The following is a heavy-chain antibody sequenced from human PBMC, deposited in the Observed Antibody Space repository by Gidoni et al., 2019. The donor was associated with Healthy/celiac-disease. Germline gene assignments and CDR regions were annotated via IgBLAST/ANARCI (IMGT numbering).Heavy chain of an antibody. CDR3: TTEWGSGLDY. J-gene: IGHJ4*02. CDR1: GFTFSNAW. V-gene: IGHV3-15*01. D-gene: IGHD3-10*01. Sequence: EVQLVESGGGLVNPVGSLRLSCAASGFTFSNAWMSWVRQAPGKGLEWVGSIKSKTDGGTTDYAAHVKGRFTISRDDSKNTLYLQMNSLKTEDTAVYYCTTEWGSGLDYWGQGTLVTVSS. CDR2: IKSKTDGGTT.